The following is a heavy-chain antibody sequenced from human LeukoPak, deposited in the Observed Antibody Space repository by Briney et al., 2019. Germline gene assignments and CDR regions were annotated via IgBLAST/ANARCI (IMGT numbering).Heavy chain of an antibody. Sequence: ASVKVSCKASGYTFTGYYMHWVRQAPGQGLEWMGWINPNSGGTNYAQKFRGRVTMTRDTSISPAYMELSRLRSDDTAVYYCARDRGYCSSTSCYSRYNWFDPWGQGTLVTVSS. V-gene: IGHV1-2*02. CDR1: GYTFTGYY. D-gene: IGHD2-2*01. CDR3: ARDRGYCSSTSCYSRYNWFDP. J-gene: IGHJ5*02. CDR2: INPNSGGT.